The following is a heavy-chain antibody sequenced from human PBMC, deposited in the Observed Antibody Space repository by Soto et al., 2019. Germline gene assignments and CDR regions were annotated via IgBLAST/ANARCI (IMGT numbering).Heavy chain of an antibody. CDR3: ARRALTSHHYFDF. CDR2: IDTSDRI. Sequence: GGSLRLSCAVSGFTLRSRTMDWVRQAPGKGLEWVSSIDTSDRIYYADSVRGRFTISRDGAKNSLVLQMNSLRDEDTAVYYCARRALTSHHYFDFCGQGTLVTVS. V-gene: IGHV3-21*06. J-gene: IGHJ4*02. CDR1: GFTLRSRT. D-gene: IGHD7-27*01.